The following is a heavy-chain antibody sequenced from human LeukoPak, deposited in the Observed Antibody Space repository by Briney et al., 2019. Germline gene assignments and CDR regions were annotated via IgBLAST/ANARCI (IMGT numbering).Heavy chain of an antibody. CDR3: ARAASLYYDFWSGSRGDY. CDR1: GLTFSSYW. D-gene: IGHD3-3*01. J-gene: IGHJ4*02. V-gene: IGHV3-7*01. CDR2: IKQDGSEK. Sequence: GGSLRLSCAASGLTFSSYWMSWVRQAPGKGLEWVANIKQDGSEKYYVDSVKGRFTISRDNAKNSLYLQMNSLRAEDTAVYYCARAASLYYDFWSGSRGDYWGQGTLVTVSS.